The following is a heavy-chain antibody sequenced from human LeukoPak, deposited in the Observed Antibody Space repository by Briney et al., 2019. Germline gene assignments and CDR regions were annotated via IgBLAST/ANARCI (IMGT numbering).Heavy chain of an antibody. V-gene: IGHV3-23*01. CDR2: ISGSGGST. CDR1: GFTFSSYA. J-gene: IGHJ4*02. D-gene: IGHD3-22*01. CDR3: ARDGGDYYDSSAIPHFDY. Sequence: GGSLRLSCAASGFTFSSYAMSWVRQAPGKGLEWVSAISGSGGSTYYADSVKGRFTISRDNSKNTLYLQMNSLRAEDTAVYYCARDGGDYYDSSAIPHFDYWGQGTLVTVSS.